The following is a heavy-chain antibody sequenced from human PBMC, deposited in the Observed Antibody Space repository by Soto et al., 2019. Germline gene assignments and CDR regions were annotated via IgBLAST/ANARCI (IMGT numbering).Heavy chain of an antibody. CDR2: INAGNGNT. CDR1: GYTFTSYA. D-gene: IGHD3-3*02. CDR3: AKEGLVLAPSTVNSDHYYYAMDV. V-gene: IGHV1-3*01. Sequence: ASVKVSCKASGYTFTSYAMHWVRQAPGQRLERMGWINAGNGNTKYSQKFQGRVTITRDTAASTAYMELSSPRSEDTAVYYCAKEGLVLAPSTVNSDHYYYAMDVWGQGTTVTVSS. J-gene: IGHJ6*02.